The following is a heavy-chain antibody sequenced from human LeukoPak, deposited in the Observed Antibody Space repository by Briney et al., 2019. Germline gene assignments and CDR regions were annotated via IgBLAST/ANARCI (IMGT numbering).Heavy chain of an antibody. V-gene: IGHV3-21*01. D-gene: IGHD3-22*01. Sequence: GGSLRLSCAASGFTFSSYSMNWVRQAPGKGLEWVSSISSSSSYIYYADSVKGRFTISRDNAKNSLYLQMNSLRAEDTAVHYCARVPSYDSSGYEIDYFDYWGQGTLVTVSS. J-gene: IGHJ4*02. CDR3: ARVPSYDSSGYEIDYFDY. CDR1: GFTFSSYS. CDR2: ISSSSSYI.